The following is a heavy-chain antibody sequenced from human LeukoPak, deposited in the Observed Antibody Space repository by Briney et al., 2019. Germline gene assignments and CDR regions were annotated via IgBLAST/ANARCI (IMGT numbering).Heavy chain of an antibody. V-gene: IGHV4-4*07. J-gene: IGHJ4*02. Sequence: PSETLYLTCTVSGGSMTGYYWSWIRQPAGKGLDWIGRIYTSGDTNYNPSLKSRVTMSVDTSKNQFSLKLTSVTAADTAVYYCARSISWYSYLDYWGQGTLVTVSS. D-gene: IGHD6-13*01. CDR1: GGSMTGYY. CDR3: ARSISWYSYLDY. CDR2: IYTSGDT.